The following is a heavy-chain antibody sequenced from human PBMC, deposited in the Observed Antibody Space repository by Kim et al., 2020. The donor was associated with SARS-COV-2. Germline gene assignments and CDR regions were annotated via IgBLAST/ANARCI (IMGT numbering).Heavy chain of an antibody. CDR3: ARDSETTFSMYSSSWFGYYYYGMDV. Sequence: GGSLRLSCAASGFTFSSYGVHWVRQAPGKGLEWVAVISYDGSNKYYADSVKGRFTISRDNSKNTLYLQMNSLRAEDTAVYYCARDSETTFSMYSSSWFGYYYYGMDVWGQGTTVTVSS. CDR1: GFTFSSYG. J-gene: IGHJ6*02. D-gene: IGHD6-13*01. CDR2: ISYDGSNK. V-gene: IGHV3-33*05.